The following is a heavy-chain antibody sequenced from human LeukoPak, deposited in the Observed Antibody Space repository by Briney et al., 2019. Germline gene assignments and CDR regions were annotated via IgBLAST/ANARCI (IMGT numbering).Heavy chain of an antibody. Sequence: SETLSLTCTVSGGSINSYYWSWIRQPPGKGLEWIGYIYSSGSTNYNPSLKSRVTISVDTSKNQFSLKLSSVTAADTAVYYCARAGGYGGALGYWGQGTLVTVSS. CDR2: IYSSGST. D-gene: IGHD4-23*01. CDR3: ARAGGYGGALGY. J-gene: IGHJ4*02. V-gene: IGHV4-59*01. CDR1: GGSINSYY.